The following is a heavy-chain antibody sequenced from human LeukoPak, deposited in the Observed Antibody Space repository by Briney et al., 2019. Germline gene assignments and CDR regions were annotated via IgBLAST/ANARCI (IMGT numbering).Heavy chain of an antibody. Sequence: SETLSLTCTVSGGSISSGGYYWIWIRQHPGKGLEWIGYIYYSGSTYYNPSLKSRVTISVDTSKNQFSLKLSSVTAADTAVYYCARRNYDSSGYHLYYFDSWGQGTLVTVSS. J-gene: IGHJ4*02. V-gene: IGHV4-31*03. D-gene: IGHD3-22*01. CDR2: IYYSGST. CDR1: GGSISSGGYY. CDR3: ARRNYDSSGYHLYYFDS.